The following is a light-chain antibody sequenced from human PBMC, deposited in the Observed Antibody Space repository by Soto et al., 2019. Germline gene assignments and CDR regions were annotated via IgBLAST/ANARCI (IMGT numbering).Light chain of an antibody. Sequence: DIVMTQSPDSLAVSLGERATINCKSSQSVLYSSNNKNYLAWYQQKPGQPPKLLIYWAATRESGVPDRLSGSGSGTDFTFPTSSLAAEDVAVYYCQQYYSNALTFGGGTKVEIK. J-gene: IGKJ4*01. CDR2: WAA. CDR1: QSVLYSSNNKNY. CDR3: QQYYSNALT. V-gene: IGKV4-1*01.